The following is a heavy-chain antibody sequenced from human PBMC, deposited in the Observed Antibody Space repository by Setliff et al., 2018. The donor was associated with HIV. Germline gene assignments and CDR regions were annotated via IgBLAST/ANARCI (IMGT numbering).Heavy chain of an antibody. J-gene: IGHJ4*02. CDR2: ISGSGAST. V-gene: IGHV3-23*01. CDR1: GFTFNNYA. Sequence: GWSLRLSCVASGFTFNNYAMTWVRQAPGKGLEWVLSISGSGASTSYADSVKGRFTISRHNSKNTLYLHMNSLRAEDTAVYYCAKDRGCSVWGQGTLVTVSS. CDR3: AKDRGCSV. D-gene: IGHD2-15*01.